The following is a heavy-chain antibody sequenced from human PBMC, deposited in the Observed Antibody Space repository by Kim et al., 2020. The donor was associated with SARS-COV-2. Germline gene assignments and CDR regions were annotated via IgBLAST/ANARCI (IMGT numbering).Heavy chain of an antibody. D-gene: IGHD3-10*01. V-gene: IGHV5-51*01. CDR1: GYSFTSYW. Sequence: GESLKISCKGSGYSFTSYWIGWVRQMPGKGLEWMGIIYPGDSDTRYSPSFQGQVTISADKSISTAYLQWSSLKASDTAMYYCARLGMVRGVIAYYYYYMDVWGKGTTVTVSS. J-gene: IGHJ6*03. CDR3: ARLGMVRGVIAYYYYYMDV. CDR2: IYPGDSDT.